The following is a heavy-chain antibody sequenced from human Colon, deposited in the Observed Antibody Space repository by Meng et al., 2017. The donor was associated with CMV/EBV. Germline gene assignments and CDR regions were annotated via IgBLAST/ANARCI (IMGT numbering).Heavy chain of an antibody. CDR1: GYTFTGYF. Sequence: QVLLVHSGAVVKKPGASLKVSCKASGYTFTGYFMYWVRQAPGQGLEWLGVINPITGGTNYAQKFQGRVTMTRDTSMNTAYMELSRLRSDDTAVYYCASLSGGDFDYWGQGTLVTVSS. V-gene: IGHV1-2*02. CDR3: ASLSGGDFDY. D-gene: IGHD1-26*01. J-gene: IGHJ4*02. CDR2: INPITGGT.